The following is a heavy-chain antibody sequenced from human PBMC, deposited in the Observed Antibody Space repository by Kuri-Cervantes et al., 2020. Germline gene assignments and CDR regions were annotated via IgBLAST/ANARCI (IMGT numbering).Heavy chain of an antibody. V-gene: IGHV3-33*01. D-gene: IGHD6-19*01. Sequence: GGSLRLSCAASGFTFSSYGMHWVRQAPGKGLEWVAVIWYDGSNKYYADSVKGRFTISRDNSKNTLYLRMNSLRAEDTAVYYCARPPARYSSGWYGSWGQGTLVTVSS. J-gene: IGHJ5*01. CDR3: ARPPARYSSGWYGS. CDR2: IWYDGSNK. CDR1: GFTFSSYG.